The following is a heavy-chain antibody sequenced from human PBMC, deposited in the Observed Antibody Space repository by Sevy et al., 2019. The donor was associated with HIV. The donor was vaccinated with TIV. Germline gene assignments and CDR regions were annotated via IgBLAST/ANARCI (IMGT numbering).Heavy chain of an antibody. D-gene: IGHD3-22*01. J-gene: IGHJ4*02. V-gene: IGHV1-24*01. CDR3: ATTKDYYVSSGDPFDY. CDR1: GYTLTALS. CDR2: FDPEDGER. Sequence: ASVNVSCKVSGYTLTALSMHWVRQTPGKGLEWMGSFDPEDGERIYAQKFQVRVAMTEDTSTDTAYMELSSLRSEDTAVYYCATTKDYYVSSGDPFDYWGQGTLVTVSS.